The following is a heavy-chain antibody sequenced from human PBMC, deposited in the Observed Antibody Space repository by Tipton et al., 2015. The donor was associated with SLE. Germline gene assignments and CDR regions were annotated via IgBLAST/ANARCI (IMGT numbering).Heavy chain of an antibody. CDR3: AREECSGGSFFDF. CDR1: GFTVSSNY. CDR2: IYGGGST. J-gene: IGHJ4*02. V-gene: IGHV3-53*05. Sequence: GSLRLSCAASGFTVSSNYMSWVRQAPGKGLEWVSVIYGGGSTNYADPGKGRFTISRDNSKNTLYLQMNSLRAEDTAVYFCAREECSGGSFFDFWGQGTLVTVSS. D-gene: IGHD2-15*01.